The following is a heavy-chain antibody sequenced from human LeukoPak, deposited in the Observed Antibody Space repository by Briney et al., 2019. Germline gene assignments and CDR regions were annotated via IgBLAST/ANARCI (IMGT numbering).Heavy chain of an antibody. CDR2: ISRNSGRL. J-gene: IGHJ5*02. D-gene: IGHD3-22*01. CDR1: GSTFDDYA. V-gene: IGHV3-9*01. Sequence: AGGSLRLSCAASGSTFDDYAMHWVRQVPGKGLEWVSGISRNSGRLGYADSVKGRFTISRDNARNSLYLQMNNLRTEDTALYYCAKGPDSSGNYNRDNWFDPWGQGTLVTVSS. CDR3: AKGPDSSGNYNRDNWFDP.